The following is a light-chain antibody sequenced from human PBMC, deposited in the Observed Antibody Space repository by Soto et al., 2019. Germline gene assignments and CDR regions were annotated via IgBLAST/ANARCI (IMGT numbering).Light chain of an antibody. Sequence: HSVRTQPASVSGSPGQSITISCTGTSSDVGGYNYVSWYQQHPGKAPKLMIYEVSNRPSGVSNRFSGSKSGNTASLTISGLQAEDEADYYCSSYTSSSTLYYVFGTGTKVTVL. CDR2: EVS. V-gene: IGLV2-14*01. CDR1: SSDVGGYNY. J-gene: IGLJ1*01. CDR3: SSYTSSSTLYYV.